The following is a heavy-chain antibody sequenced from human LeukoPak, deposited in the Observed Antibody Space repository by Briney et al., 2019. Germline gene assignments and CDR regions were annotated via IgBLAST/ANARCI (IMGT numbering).Heavy chain of an antibody. V-gene: IGHV4-39*01. D-gene: IGHD3-10*01. J-gene: IGHJ5*02. CDR2: IYYSGST. Sequence: PSETLSLTCTVSGGSISSSSYYWGWIRQPPGKGPEWIGSIYYSGSTYYNPSLKSRVTISVDTSKNQFSLKLSSVTAADTAVYYCARLFTSGLLWFGEFINWFDPWGQGTLVTVSS. CDR3: ARLFTSGLLWFGEFINWFDP. CDR1: GGSISSSSYY.